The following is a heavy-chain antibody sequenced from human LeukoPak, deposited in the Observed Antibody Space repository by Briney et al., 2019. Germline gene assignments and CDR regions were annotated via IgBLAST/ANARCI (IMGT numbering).Heavy chain of an antibody. D-gene: IGHD2-2*01. CDR3: ARVGIVVVPAASAFDI. J-gene: IGHJ3*02. Sequence: SETLSLTCTVSGGSISSYYWSWIRQPAGKGLEWIERIYTSGSTNYNPSLKSRVTMSVDTSKNQFSLKLSSVTAADTAVYYCARVGIVVVPAASAFDIWGQGTMVTVSS. CDR2: IYTSGST. V-gene: IGHV4-4*07. CDR1: GGSISSYY.